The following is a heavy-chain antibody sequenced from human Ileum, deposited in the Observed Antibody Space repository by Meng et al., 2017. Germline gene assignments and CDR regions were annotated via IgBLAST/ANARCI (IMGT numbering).Heavy chain of an antibody. D-gene: IGHD3-22*01. Sequence: QVQLQESGPGLVKPSQTLSLPCTVSGGSISSGDYYWSWIRQPPGKGLEWIGYIYYSWSTYYNPSLKSRLTISVDTSKNQFSLKLSSVTAADTAVYYCARDRDSSGYYPYWGQGTLVTVSS. CDR3: ARDRDSSGYYPY. V-gene: IGHV4-30-4*01. CDR2: IYYSWST. CDR1: GGSISSGDYY. J-gene: IGHJ4*02.